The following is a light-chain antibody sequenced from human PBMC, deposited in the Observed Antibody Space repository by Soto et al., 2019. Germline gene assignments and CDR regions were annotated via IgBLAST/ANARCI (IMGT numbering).Light chain of an antibody. Sequence: EIVVTQFPATLSSSPGERATLSCRASQSVSSYLAWYQQKPGQAPRLLIYDASNRATGIPARFSGSGSGTDFTLTISSLEPEDFAVYYCQQRSNWLFTFGPGTKVDIK. CDR1: QSVSSY. V-gene: IGKV3-11*01. CDR3: QQRSNWLFT. CDR2: DAS. J-gene: IGKJ3*01.